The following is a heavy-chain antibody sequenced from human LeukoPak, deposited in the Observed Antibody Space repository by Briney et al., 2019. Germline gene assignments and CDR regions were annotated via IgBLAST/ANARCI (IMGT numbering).Heavy chain of an antibody. D-gene: IGHD2-2*03. V-gene: IGHV3-30-3*01. CDR2: TSQDGSNK. Sequence: GGSLRLSCESSGFTFNIYAMHWVRQAPGKGLEWVTSTSQDGSNKYYADSVKGRFTISRDNSKNTLYLQMNSLRAEDTAVYYCASGVLHGCFDYWGQGTLVTVSS. CDR1: GFTFNIYA. CDR3: ASGVLHGCFDY. J-gene: IGHJ4*02.